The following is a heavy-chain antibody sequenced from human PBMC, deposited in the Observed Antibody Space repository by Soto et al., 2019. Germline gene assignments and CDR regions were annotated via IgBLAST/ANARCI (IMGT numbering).Heavy chain of an antibody. Sequence: QVQLVQSGAEVKKPGASVKVSCKASGYTFTSYGISWVRQAPGQGLEWMGWISAYNGNTNYAQKLQGRVTMTADTSTSRAYMERRSRGSDDTAVYYCAGDGPLSRSSSRLPRFDTWGQGTLVTVSS. CDR1: GYTFTSYG. CDR3: AGDGPLSRSSSRLPRFDT. J-gene: IGHJ4*02. V-gene: IGHV1-18*01. D-gene: IGHD6-13*01. CDR2: ISAYNGNT.